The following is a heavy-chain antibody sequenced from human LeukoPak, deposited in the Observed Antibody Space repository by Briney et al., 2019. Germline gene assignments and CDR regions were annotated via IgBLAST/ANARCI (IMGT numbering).Heavy chain of an antibody. V-gene: IGHV4-30-2*01. D-gene: IGHD6-13*01. CDR3: ARCEQQLVFDY. Sequence: PSETLSLTCTVSGGSISSGGYYWSWLRQPPGKGLEWIGYIYHSGSTYYNPSLKSRVTISVDRSKNQFSLKLSSVTAADTAVYYCARCEQQLVFDYWGQGTLVTVSS. CDR2: IYHSGST. J-gene: IGHJ4*02. CDR1: GGSISSGGYY.